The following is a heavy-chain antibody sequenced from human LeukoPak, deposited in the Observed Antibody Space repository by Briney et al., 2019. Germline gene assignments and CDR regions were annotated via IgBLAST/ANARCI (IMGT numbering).Heavy chain of an antibody. CDR3: ARGGPWFDP. V-gene: IGHV3-48*03. D-gene: IGHD3-10*01. J-gene: IGHJ5*02. CDR2: ISSSGSTV. CDR1: GFTFSSYE. Sequence: GGSLRLSCVASGFTFSSYEMNWVRQAPGKGLEWVSYISSSGSTVYYADSVKGRFSISRDNAKNSLYLQMNSLRAEDTAVYYCARGGPWFDPWGQGTLVTVSS.